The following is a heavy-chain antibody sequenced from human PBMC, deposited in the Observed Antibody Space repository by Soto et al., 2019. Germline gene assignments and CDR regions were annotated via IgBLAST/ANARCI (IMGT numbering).Heavy chain of an antibody. CDR3: ARDTRVYYDILTGYSPNTDY. Sequence: ASVKVSCKASGYTFTSYGISWMRQAPGQGLEWMGWISAYNGNTNYAQKLQGRVTMTTDTSTSTAYMELRSLRSDDTAVYYCARDTRVYYDILTGYSPNTDYWGQGTLVTVSS. CDR2: ISAYNGNT. V-gene: IGHV1-18*01. D-gene: IGHD3-9*01. CDR1: GYTFTSYG. J-gene: IGHJ4*02.